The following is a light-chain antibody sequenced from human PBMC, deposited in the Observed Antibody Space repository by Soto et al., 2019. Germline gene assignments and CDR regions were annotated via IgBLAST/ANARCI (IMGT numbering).Light chain of an antibody. CDR2: SNN. Sequence: QSVLTQPPSASGTPRQRVTISCSGGSSNIGSHTVNWYQHLPGTAPKLLIYSNNQRPSGVPDRFSGSVSGTSASLAISGLQSEDEADYYCAAWHDSLNGPVFGGGTKLTVL. V-gene: IGLV1-44*01. CDR1: SSNIGSHT. CDR3: AAWHDSLNGPV. J-gene: IGLJ2*01.